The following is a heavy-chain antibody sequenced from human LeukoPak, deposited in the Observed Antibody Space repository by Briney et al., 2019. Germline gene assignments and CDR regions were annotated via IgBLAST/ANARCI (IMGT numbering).Heavy chain of an antibody. CDR2: ISSSGSTI. J-gene: IGHJ6*03. CDR3: ARRSRVVVPAAIGPGYYYYMDV. D-gene: IGHD2-2*01. Sequence: GGSLRLSCAASGFTFSDYYMSWIRQAPGKGLGWVSYISSSGSTIYYADSVKGRFTISRDNAKNSLYLQMNSLRAEDTAVYYCARRSRVVVPAAIGPGYYYYMDVWGKGTTVTVSS. CDR1: GFTFSDYY. V-gene: IGHV3-11*04.